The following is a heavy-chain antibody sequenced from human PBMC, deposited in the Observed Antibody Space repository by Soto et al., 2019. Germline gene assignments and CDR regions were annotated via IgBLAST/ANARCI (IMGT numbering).Heavy chain of an antibody. Sequence: GGSLRLSCAASGFTFSSYWMHWVRQAPGKGLVRVSRINSDGSSTSYADSVKGRFTISRDNAKNTLYLQMNSLRAEDTAVYYCARDRGLAAAGPAESYYYYYYMDVWGKGTTVTVSS. V-gene: IGHV3-74*01. J-gene: IGHJ6*03. CDR3: ARDRGLAAAGPAESYYYYYYMDV. CDR1: GFTFSSYW. D-gene: IGHD6-13*01. CDR2: INSDGSST.